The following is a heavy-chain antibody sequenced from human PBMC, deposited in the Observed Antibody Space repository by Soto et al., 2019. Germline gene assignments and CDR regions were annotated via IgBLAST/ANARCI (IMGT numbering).Heavy chain of an antibody. CDR2: IYPGDSDT. J-gene: IGHJ6*02. D-gene: IGHD3-9*01. CDR3: ATTILTGYYYYGMDV. V-gene: IGHV5-51*01. CDR1: GYSFTSYW. Sequence: GESLKISCKGSGYSFTSYWIGWVRQMPGKGLEWMGIIYPGDSDTRYSPSFQGQVTISADKSISTAYLQWSSLKASDTAMYYCATTILTGYYYYGMDVWGQGITVTVSS.